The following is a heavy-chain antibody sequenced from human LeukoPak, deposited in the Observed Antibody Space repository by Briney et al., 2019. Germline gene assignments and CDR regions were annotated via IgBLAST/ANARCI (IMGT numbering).Heavy chain of an antibody. CDR3: ARAHIVVVTAVVNWFDP. V-gene: IGHV1-18*01. CDR2: ISAYNGNT. J-gene: IGHJ5*02. Sequence: ASVKVSCKASGYTVTSYGISWVRQAPGQGLEGMGWISAYNGNTNYAQKLQGRVTMTTDTSTSTAYMELRSLRSDDTAVYYCARAHIVVVTAVVNWFDPWGQGTLVTVSS. D-gene: IGHD2-21*02. CDR1: GYTVTSYG.